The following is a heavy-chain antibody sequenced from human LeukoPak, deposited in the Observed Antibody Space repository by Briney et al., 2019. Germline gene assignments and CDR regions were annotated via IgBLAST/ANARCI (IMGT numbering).Heavy chain of an antibody. V-gene: IGHV3-7*01. CDR1: GFTFSSYW. J-gene: IGHJ4*02. CDR2: IKKDGSEN. Sequence: PGGSLRLSCAASGFTFSSYWMSWVRQAPGKGLEWVANIKKDGSENYYVDSVKGRFTISRDNSKNTLYLQMNSLRAEDTAVYYCARGPSGYHNTGGQGTLVTVSS. CDR3: ARGPSGYHNT. D-gene: IGHD5-12*01.